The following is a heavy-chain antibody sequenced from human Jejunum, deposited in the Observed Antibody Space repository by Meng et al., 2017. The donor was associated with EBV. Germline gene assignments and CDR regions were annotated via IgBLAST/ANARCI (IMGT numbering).Heavy chain of an antibody. D-gene: IGHD2-21*01. J-gene: IGHJ4*02. CDR3: TREIRGFYSAY. Sequence: QVQLVECVGGVVQPGMSLRLSCAASGFIFSDYAMHWVRQAPGKGLEWVALISYDGSNKYYADSVKGRFTISRDSSKNTLFLQMNSLRTEDTAVYYCTREIRGFYSAYWGQGALVTVSS. V-gene: IGHV3-30-3*01. CDR2: ISYDGSNK. CDR1: GFIFSDYA.